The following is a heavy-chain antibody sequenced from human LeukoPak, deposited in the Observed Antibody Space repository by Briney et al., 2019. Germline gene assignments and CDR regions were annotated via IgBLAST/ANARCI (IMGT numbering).Heavy chain of an antibody. J-gene: IGHJ4*02. CDR3: AKDLIGYNYGRAFDY. V-gene: IGHV3-7*01. D-gene: IGHD5-18*01. CDR1: GFTFSGYW. Sequence: GGSLRLSCAASGFTFSGYWMSWVRQAPGKGLEWVANINQDGSEKYYVDSVKGRFTISRDNSKNTLYLQMNSLRAEDTAVYYCAKDLIGYNYGRAFDYWGQETLVIVSS. CDR2: INQDGSEK.